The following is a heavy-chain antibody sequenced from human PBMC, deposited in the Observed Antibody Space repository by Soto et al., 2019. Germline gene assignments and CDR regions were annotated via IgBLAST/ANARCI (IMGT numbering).Heavy chain of an antibody. CDR1: GFTFSSYA. Sequence: GGSLRLSCAASGFTFSSYAMSWVRQAPGKGLEWVSAISGSGGSTYYADSVKGRFTISRDNSKNTLYLQMNSLRAEDTAVYYCAKDPILGYYDSSGYPDYWGQGTLVTVSS. J-gene: IGHJ4*02. CDR2: ISGSGGST. V-gene: IGHV3-23*01. D-gene: IGHD3-22*01. CDR3: AKDPILGYYDSSGYPDY.